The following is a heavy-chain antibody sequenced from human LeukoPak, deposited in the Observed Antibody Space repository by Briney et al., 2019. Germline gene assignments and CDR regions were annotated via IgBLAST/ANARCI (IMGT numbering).Heavy chain of an antibody. CDR3: ARESEEPGVTLFDY. V-gene: IGHV4-4*07. D-gene: IGHD3-10*01. Sequence: SGTLSLTRTVSGVSISRHYWSWIRQPAGKGLEWIGRILTSGTTNYNPSLRSRLSMSVDTSKNQFSLRLSSVTAADTAVYFCARESEEPGVTLFDYWGQGTLVTVSS. J-gene: IGHJ4*02. CDR2: ILTSGTT. CDR1: GVSISRHY.